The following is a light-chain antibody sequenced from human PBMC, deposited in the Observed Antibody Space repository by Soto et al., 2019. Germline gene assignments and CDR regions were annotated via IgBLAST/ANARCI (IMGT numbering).Light chain of an antibody. CDR3: CSYAGSRPFV. CDR2: EVS. J-gene: IGLJ1*01. Sequence: QSVLTQPASVSGAPGQSITIPCTGTSSDVGSYHLVSWYQQHPGKAPNLMIYEVSKRPSGVSNRVSGSKSGNTASLTISGLQAEDEVDYYCCSYAGSRPFVFGTETKLTV. V-gene: IGLV2-23*02. CDR1: SSDVGSYHL.